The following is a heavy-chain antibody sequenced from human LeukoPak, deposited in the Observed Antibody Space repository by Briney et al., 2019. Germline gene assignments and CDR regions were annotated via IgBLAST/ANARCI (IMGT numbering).Heavy chain of an antibody. V-gene: IGHV4-4*09. J-gene: IGHJ5*02. CDR1: GGSISSYY. CDR2: IYASGST. D-gene: IGHD6-13*01. CDR3: ARHGGYSRSATP. Sequence: WATLSLTGAVSGGSISSYYWSWIRPPPGKGLEGIGYIYASGSTNYKPSLKSRVTISVDTSKNSFSLKMSTVTAADTAVYYCARHGGYSRSATPWGQGTLVTVSS.